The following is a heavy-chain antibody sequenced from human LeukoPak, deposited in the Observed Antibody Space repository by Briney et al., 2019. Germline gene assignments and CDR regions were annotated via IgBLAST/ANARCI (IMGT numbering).Heavy chain of an antibody. CDR2: ISSSSSTI. D-gene: IGHD6-13*01. Sequence: GGSLRLSCAASGFTFSSYSMNWVRQAPGKGLEWVSSISSSSSTICYTDSVKGRFTISRDNAENSLYLQMNSLRDEDTAVYYCARESIAAAGHPNFDYWGQGTLVTVSS. J-gene: IGHJ4*02. V-gene: IGHV3-48*02. CDR1: GFTFSSYS. CDR3: ARESIAAAGHPNFDY.